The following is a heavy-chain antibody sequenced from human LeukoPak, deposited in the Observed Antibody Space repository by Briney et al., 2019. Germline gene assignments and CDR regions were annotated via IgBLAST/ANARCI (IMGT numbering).Heavy chain of an antibody. CDR3: ARHPVVRVYDY. V-gene: IGHV4-34*01. CDR1: GGSFSGYY. CDR2: INHSGST. J-gene: IGHJ4*02. Sequence: PSETLSLTCAVYGGSFSGYYWSWIRQPPGKGLEWIGEINHSGSTNYNPSLKSRVTISVDTSKNQFSLKLSSVTAADTAVYYCARHPVVRVYDYWGQGTLVTVSS. D-gene: IGHD3-10*01.